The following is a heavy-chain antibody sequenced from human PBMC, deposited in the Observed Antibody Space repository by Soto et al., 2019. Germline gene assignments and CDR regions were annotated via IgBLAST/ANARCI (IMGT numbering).Heavy chain of an antibody. CDR1: GYSFTSYW. Sequence: GESLKISCKGSGYSFTSYWIGWVRQMPGKGLEWMGIIYPGDSDTRYSPSFQGQVTISADKSISTAYLQWSSLKASDTAMYYCASQIHYYDSSGYYYAFAFDIWGQGTMVTVSS. V-gene: IGHV5-51*01. J-gene: IGHJ3*02. D-gene: IGHD3-22*01. CDR2: IYPGDSDT. CDR3: ASQIHYYDSSGYYYAFAFDI.